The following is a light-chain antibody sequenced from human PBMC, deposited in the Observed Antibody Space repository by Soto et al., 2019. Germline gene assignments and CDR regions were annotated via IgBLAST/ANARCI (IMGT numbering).Light chain of an antibody. V-gene: IGLV2-14*01. Sequence: QSALTQPASVSGSPGQSITISCTGTSSYVGRYNYVSWYQQHPGKAPKLMIYEVSNRPSGVSNRFSGSTSGNTASLTISGLQAEDEADYYCTSYTSSSSAVFGGGTKLTVL. J-gene: IGLJ3*02. CDR2: EVS. CDR1: SSYVGRYNY. CDR3: TSYTSSSSAV.